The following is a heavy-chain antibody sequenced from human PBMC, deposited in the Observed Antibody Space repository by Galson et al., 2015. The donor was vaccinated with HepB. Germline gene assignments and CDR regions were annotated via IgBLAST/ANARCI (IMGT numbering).Heavy chain of an antibody. Sequence: SVKVSCKASGYTFTDYYMHWVRQAPGQGLEWMGRINPNSGDTNYAQKFQGRVTMTRDKSISTAYMELTRLTSDDTAVYYCSIIVGAPPPFDYWGQGTLVTVSP. CDR2: INPNSGDT. CDR1: GYTFTDYY. D-gene: IGHD1-26*01. V-gene: IGHV1-2*06. J-gene: IGHJ4*02. CDR3: SIIVGAPPPFDY.